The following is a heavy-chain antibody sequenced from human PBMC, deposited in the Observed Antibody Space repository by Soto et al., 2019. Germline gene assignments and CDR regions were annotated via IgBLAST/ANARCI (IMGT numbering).Heavy chain of an antibody. D-gene: IGHD6-6*01. Sequence: QVQLQESGPGLVKPSETLSLTCTVSGGSISSYYWSWIRQPPGKGLEWIGYIYYSGSTNYSPSLKSRVTISVDTYKNQFSLKLSFVSAADTAVYYCARVSSSFATGGYYYYSYYMDVWGKGTTVTVSS. J-gene: IGHJ6*03. V-gene: IGHV4-59*01. CDR3: ARVSSSFATGGYYYYSYYMDV. CDR1: GGSISSYY. CDR2: IYYSGST.